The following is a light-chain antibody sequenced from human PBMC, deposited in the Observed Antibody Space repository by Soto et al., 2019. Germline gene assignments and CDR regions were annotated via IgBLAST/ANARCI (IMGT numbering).Light chain of an antibody. J-gene: IGKJ1*01. Sequence: EIKMRQSPDTLSLAPGERVTLSCMASESVSTNLAWYQQKAGQAPRLLIYGASTRAAGIPARFSGSGSGTDFTLTISRLEPEDFAVYYCQQYNNWPQTFGQGGKV. CDR1: ESVSTN. CDR3: QQYNNWPQT. CDR2: GAS. V-gene: IGKV3-15*01.